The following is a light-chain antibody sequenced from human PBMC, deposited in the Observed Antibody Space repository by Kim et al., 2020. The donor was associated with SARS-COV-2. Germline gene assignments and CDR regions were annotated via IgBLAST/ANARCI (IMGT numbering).Light chain of an antibody. J-gene: IGKJ1*01. Sequence: ASVGDRVTITCRASQSFSSFLNWYQQKPGKAPKLLIYGASSLQSGVPSRFSGSGSGTDFTLTISSLQPEDFATYYCQQSSSTPLTFGQGTKVDIK. V-gene: IGKV1-39*01. CDR1: QSFSSF. CDR2: GAS. CDR3: QQSSSTPLT.